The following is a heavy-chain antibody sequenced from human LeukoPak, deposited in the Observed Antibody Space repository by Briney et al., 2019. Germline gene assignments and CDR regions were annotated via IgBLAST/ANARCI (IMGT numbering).Heavy chain of an antibody. D-gene: IGHD1-7*01. J-gene: IGHJ3*02. CDR1: GFTFSSYA. Sequence: GGSLRLSCAASGFTFSSYAMHWVRQAPGKGLEWVAVISYDGSNKYYADSVKGRFTISRDNSKNTLYLQMNSLRAEDTAVYYCARDPLTGTTGSLNAFDIWGQGTMVTVSS. V-gene: IGHV3-30-3*01. CDR3: ARDPLTGTTGSLNAFDI. CDR2: ISYDGSNK.